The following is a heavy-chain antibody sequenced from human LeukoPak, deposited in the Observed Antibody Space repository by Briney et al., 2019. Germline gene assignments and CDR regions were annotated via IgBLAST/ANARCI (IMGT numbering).Heavy chain of an antibody. CDR1: GGSISTYY. Sequence: PSETLSLTCTVSGGSISTYYWSWIRQPPGKGLEWIGYIYYSGSTSYNPSLKSRVTISVDTSKNQFSLKLSSVTAADTAVYYCAGIWFGEYEYNWFDPWGQGTLVTVSS. D-gene: IGHD3-10*01. CDR3: AGIWFGEYEYNWFDP. V-gene: IGHV4-59*08. J-gene: IGHJ5*02. CDR2: IYYSGST.